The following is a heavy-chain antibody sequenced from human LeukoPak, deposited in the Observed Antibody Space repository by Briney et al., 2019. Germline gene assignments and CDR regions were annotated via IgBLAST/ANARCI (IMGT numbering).Heavy chain of an antibody. CDR3: AKGSSGWYVIYFDY. Sequence: QTGGSLRLSCAASGFTFSSYAMSWVRQAPGKGLEWVSAISGSGGSTYYADSVKGRFTISRDNSKNTLYLQMNSLRAEDTAVYYCAKGSSGWYVIYFDYWGQGTLVTVSS. J-gene: IGHJ4*02. CDR1: GFTFSSYA. CDR2: ISGSGGST. V-gene: IGHV3-23*01. D-gene: IGHD6-19*01.